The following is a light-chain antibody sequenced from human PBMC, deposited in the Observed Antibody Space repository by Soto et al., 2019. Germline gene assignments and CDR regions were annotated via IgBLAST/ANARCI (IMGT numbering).Light chain of an antibody. CDR3: QQYGSSPPPT. CDR1: QSVRNSIS. J-gene: IGKJ1*01. CDR2: GAS. V-gene: IGKV3-20*01. Sequence: IVLTQSPGTLSLSPGERATLSCRSSQSVRNSISLAWYQQKPGQAPRLLIYGASSRATGIPDRFSGSGSGTDFTLTISRLEPEDFAVYYCQQYGSSPPPTFGQGTKVDIK.